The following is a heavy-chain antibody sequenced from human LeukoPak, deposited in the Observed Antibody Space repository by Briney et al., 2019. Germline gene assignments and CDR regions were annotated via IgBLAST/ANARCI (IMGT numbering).Heavy chain of an antibody. CDR1: GYTFTSYG. V-gene: IGHV1-18*01. Sequence: ASVKVSCKASGYTFTSYGISWVRQAPGQGLEWMGWISAYNGNTNYAQKLQGRVTMTTDTSTSTAYMELRSLRSDDTAVYYCARWVHRYGSGSYDYWGQGTLVTVSS. CDR3: ARWVHRYGSGSYDY. CDR2: ISAYNGNT. D-gene: IGHD3-10*01. J-gene: IGHJ4*02.